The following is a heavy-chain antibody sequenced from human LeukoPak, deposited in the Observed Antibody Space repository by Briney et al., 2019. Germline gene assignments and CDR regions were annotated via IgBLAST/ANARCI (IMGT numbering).Heavy chain of an antibody. CDR3: ARRELLSTPDAFDI. D-gene: IGHD3-10*01. V-gene: IGHV4-39*01. CDR1: GGSISSSSYY. Sequence: PSETLSLTCTVSGGSISSSSYYWGWIRQPPGKGLEWIGSIYYSGSTYYNPSLKSRLTISVDTSKNQFSLEVSSVTAADTAVYYCARRELLSTPDAFDIWGQGTMVTVSS. J-gene: IGHJ3*02. CDR2: IYYSGST.